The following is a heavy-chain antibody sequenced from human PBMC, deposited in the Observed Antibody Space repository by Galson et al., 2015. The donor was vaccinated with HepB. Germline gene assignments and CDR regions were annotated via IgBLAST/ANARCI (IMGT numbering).Heavy chain of an antibody. D-gene: IGHD4-23*01. V-gene: IGHV3-30*04. CDR2: TSYDDNTK. J-gene: IGHJ4*02. CDR3: GSRWADY. CDR1: GFLFNVEA. Sequence: SLRLSCAASGFLFNVEAMYWVRRAPDKGLEFVAATSYDDNTKYYADSVRGRFTISRDNAKNSLYLQMNSLRAEDTAVYYCGSRWADYWGQGTLVTVSS.